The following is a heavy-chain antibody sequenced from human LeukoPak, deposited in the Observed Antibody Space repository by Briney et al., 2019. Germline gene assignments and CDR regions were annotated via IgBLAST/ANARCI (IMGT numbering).Heavy chain of an antibody. V-gene: IGHV4-34*01. Sequence: SETLSLTCAVYGGSFGGYYWSWIRQPPGKGLEWIGEINHSGSTNYNPSLKSRVTISVDTSKNQFSLKLSSVTAADTAVYYCARRPVAQRGYSYGYFDYWGQGTLVTVSS. CDR2: INHSGST. D-gene: IGHD5-18*01. CDR1: GGSFGGYY. J-gene: IGHJ4*02. CDR3: ARRPVAQRGYSYGYFDY.